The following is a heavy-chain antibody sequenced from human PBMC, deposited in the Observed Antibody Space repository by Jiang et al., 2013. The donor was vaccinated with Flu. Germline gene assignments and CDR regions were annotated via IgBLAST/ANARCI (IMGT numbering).Heavy chain of an antibody. CDR3: ARNSGEGKFDY. J-gene: IGHJ4*02. CDR2: ISAVNDDT. Sequence: GASVMVSCKASGDTFTPSAIHWVRQAPGQRLEWMGWISAVNDDTKYSQKFQGRLTFTRDTSASNIYMILSRLGSEDTAVYYCARNSGEGKFDYWGQGTLVTVSS. D-gene: IGHD1-26*01. CDR1: GDTFTPSA. V-gene: IGHV1-3*01.